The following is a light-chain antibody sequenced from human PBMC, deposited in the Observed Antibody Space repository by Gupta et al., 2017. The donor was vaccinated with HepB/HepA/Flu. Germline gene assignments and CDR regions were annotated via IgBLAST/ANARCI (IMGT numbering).Light chain of an antibody. CDR2: AVS. CDR1: SSDV. Sequence: QSALTQPASVSGSPGQLITTSCTGTSSDVSWYQQHPGQAPKLMIYAVSIRPPRVSYRFSGSKSGDTASLPISELQAADEADYYCSSFTGSSTLALFGGGTKVTVL. CDR3: SSFTGSSTLAL. V-gene: IGLV2-14*03. J-gene: IGLJ2*01.